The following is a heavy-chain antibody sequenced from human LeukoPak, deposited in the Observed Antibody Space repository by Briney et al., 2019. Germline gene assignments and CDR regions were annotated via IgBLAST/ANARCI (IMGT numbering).Heavy chain of an antibody. J-gene: IGHJ3*02. CDR2: FDPEDGET. CDR1: GYTLTELS. CDR3: ARVVGQRGVPAKRTTNAFDI. Sequence: GASVKVSCKVSGYTLTELSMHWVRQAPGKGLEWMGGFDPEDGETIYAQKFQGRVTITADESTSTAYMELSSLRSEDTAVYYCARVVGQRGVPAKRTTNAFDIWGQGTMVTVSS. D-gene: IGHD2-2*01. V-gene: IGHV1-24*01.